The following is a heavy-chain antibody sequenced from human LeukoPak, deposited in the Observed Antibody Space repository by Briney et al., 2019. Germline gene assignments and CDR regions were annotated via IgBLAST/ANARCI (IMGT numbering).Heavy chain of an antibody. J-gene: IGHJ4*02. CDR1: GFTFSSYA. Sequence: PGGSLRPSCAASGFTFSSYAMSWVRQAPGKGLEWVSAISGSGGDTYYADSVRGRFTISRDNSKNTLSLQMNSLRAEDTAVYYCAKDSALGPTHHFGYWGQGALVTVSS. CDR2: ISGSGGDT. V-gene: IGHV3-23*01. CDR3: AKDSALGPTHHFGY. D-gene: IGHD1-26*01.